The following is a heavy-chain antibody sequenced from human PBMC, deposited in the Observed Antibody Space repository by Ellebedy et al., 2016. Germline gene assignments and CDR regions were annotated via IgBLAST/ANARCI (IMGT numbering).Heavy chain of an antibody. J-gene: IGHJ4*02. CDR1: GFTFSSYW. V-gene: IGHV3-7*01. CDR2: IKKDGSEK. CDR3: ARTTPHGSFDY. Sequence: GESLKISCAASGFTFSSYWMSWVRQAPGKGLEWVANIKKDGSEKYYVDSVKGRFTISRDNAKNSLYLQMNSLRAEDTAVYYCARTTPHGSFDYWGQGTLVTVSS. D-gene: IGHD1-26*01.